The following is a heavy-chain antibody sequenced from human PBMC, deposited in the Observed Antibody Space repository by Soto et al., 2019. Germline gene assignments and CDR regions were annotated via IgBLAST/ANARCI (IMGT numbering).Heavy chain of an antibody. J-gene: IGHJ4*02. CDR3: AKEYNSGWPYFDY. V-gene: IGHV3-23*01. CDR1: GFTFSSYA. D-gene: IGHD3-22*01. CDR2: ISGSGSST. Sequence: PGGSLRLSCAASGFTFSSYAMSWVRQAPGKGLEWVSAISGSGSSTYYADSVKGRLTISRDNSKNTLYLQMTSLRVEDTAVYYCAKEYNSGWPYFDYWGQGTLVTVSS.